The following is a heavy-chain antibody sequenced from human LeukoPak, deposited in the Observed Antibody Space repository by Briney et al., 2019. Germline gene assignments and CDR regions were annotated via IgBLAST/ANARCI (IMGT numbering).Heavy chain of an antibody. CDR2: ITGDGNIK. J-gene: IGHJ4*02. D-gene: IGHD1-26*01. CDR1: GFTFSDYA. V-gene: IGHV3-30*02. Sequence: GGSLRLSCAASGFTFSDYAMHWVRQAPGEGLEWLTFITGDGNIKFHADSVKGRFSVSRDNSKNTQYLQMTSLRPEDTAVYYCAKERLYSGSSFSYWGQGTLVTVSS. CDR3: AKERLYSGSSFSY.